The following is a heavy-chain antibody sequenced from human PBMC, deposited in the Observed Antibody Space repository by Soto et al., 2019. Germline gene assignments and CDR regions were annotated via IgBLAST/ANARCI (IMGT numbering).Heavy chain of an antibody. CDR3: ARGLVYRDVGLAYGMDV. CDR1: GESFSNHY. J-gene: IGHJ6*02. Sequence: PSETLSLTCAVYGESFSNHYWTWIRQSPGKGLEWVGEINYSGSTRYNWSLGSRVTISVDTSKNQFSLMVTSVTAEDTAVYYCARGLVYRDVGLAYGMDVWGQGTTITV. D-gene: IGHD3-9*01. CDR2: INYSGST. V-gene: IGHV4-34*01.